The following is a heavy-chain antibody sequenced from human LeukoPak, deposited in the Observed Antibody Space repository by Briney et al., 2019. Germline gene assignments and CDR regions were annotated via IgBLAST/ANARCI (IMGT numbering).Heavy chain of an antibody. Sequence: QVQLVESGGGVVQPGRSLRLSCAASGFTFSSYAMHWVRQAPGKGLEWVAVISYDRSNKYYADSVKGRFTISRDNSKNTLYLQMNSLRAEDTAVYYCARAVGYLDYFDYWGQGTLVTVSS. CDR2: ISYDRSNK. D-gene: IGHD3-22*01. CDR3: ARAVGYLDYFDY. V-gene: IGHV3-30-3*01. J-gene: IGHJ4*02. CDR1: GFTFSSYA.